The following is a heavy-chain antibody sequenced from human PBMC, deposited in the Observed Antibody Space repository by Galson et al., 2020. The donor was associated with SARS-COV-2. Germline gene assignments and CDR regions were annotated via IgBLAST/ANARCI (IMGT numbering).Heavy chain of an antibody. Sequence: GESLKISCAASGFSVNSNYMSWVRQAPGKGLEWVSFLYSGSSTYYADSVKGRFTISRDNSKNTLYLQMNSLRAEDTATYYCARMEIVTGYYSAMDVWGQGTTVTVSS. D-gene: IGHD3-9*01. V-gene: IGHV3-53*01. CDR2: LYSGSST. J-gene: IGHJ6*02. CDR3: ARMEIVTGYYSAMDV. CDR1: GFSVNSNY.